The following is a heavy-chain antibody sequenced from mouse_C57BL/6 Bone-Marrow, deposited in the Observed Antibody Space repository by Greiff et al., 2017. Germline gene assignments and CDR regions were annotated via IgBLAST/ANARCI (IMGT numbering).Heavy chain of an antibody. J-gene: IGHJ2*01. CDR3: ARGTYYYDSSRFDY. CDR1: GFSLSTFGMG. V-gene: IGHV8-8*01. CDR2: IWWDDDK. Sequence: QVTLKESGPGILQPSQSLSLSCSFSGFSLSTFGMGVGWIRQPSGMGLVWLAHIWWDDDKYYKPALKSRPTVTKDTYKNQFFLKIANVDTADTATYYGARGTYYYDSSRFDYWGRGTTLTVSS. D-gene: IGHD1-1*01.